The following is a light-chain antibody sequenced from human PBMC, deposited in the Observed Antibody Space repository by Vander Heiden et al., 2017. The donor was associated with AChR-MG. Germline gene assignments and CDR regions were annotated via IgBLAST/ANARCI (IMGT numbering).Light chain of an antibody. V-gene: IGLV1-44*01. CDR3: AAWDDGLNGVF. Sequence: QSVLTQPPPASGAPGQRVTISSSGSSSNIGSNTVNWYQQRPGTAPDLLIYSNNRRPSGVPDRFSGSKSGTSASLAISGLQSEDEADYYCAAWDDGLNGVFFGGGTKLTVL. J-gene: IGLJ2*01. CDR2: SNN. CDR1: SSNIGSNT.